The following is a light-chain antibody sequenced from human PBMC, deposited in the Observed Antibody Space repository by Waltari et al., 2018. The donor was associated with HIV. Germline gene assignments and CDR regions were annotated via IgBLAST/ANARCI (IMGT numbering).Light chain of an antibody. V-gene: IGLV1-47*01. CDR3: VAWDSTLKETL. CDR2: RKY. Sequence: QSVLTQPPSASGTPGQTVTISCSGSTSNIETQWVYWYQQLPGTAPKLLVYRKYKRPSGGPERFSVAKSGASASLVISGLRSGDEADYYCVAWDSTLKETLFGGGTKLTVL. J-gene: IGLJ3*02. CDR1: TSNIETQW.